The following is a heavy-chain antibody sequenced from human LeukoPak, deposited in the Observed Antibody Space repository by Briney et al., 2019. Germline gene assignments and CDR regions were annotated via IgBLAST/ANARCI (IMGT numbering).Heavy chain of an antibody. CDR3: ARGQYSGGWYQY. CDR2: INHSGST. CDR1: GGSFSGYY. J-gene: IGHJ4*02. Sequence: SETLSLTCAVYGGSFSGYYWSWIRQPPGKGLEWIGEINHSGSTNYNPSLKSRVTISVDTSKNQFSLKLSSVTAADTAVYYCARGQYSGGWYQYWGQGTLVTVSS. D-gene: IGHD6-19*01. V-gene: IGHV4-34*01.